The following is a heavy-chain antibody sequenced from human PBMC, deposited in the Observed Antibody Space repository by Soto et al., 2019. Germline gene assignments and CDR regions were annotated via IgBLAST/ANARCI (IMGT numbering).Heavy chain of an antibody. V-gene: IGHV3-48*01. CDR2: ISSSSSTI. D-gene: IGHD2-8*01. Sequence: EVQLVESGGGLVQSGGSLRLSCAASGFTFSSYSMNWVRQAPGKGLEWVSYISSSSSTIYYADSVKGRFAISRDNAKNSLYLQMSSLRAEDTAVYYCAREIMSYAAYWGQGTLVTVSS. CDR1: GFTFSSYS. CDR3: AREIMSYAAY. J-gene: IGHJ4*02.